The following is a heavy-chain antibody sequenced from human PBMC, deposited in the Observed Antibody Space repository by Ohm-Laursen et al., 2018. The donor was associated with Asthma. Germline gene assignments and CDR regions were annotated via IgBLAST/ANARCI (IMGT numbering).Heavy chain of an antibody. CDR1: GYTFTGYY. Sequence: ASVKVSCKASGYTFTGYYMHWVRQAPGQGLEWMGRINPNSGGTNYAQKFQGRVTMTRDTSISTAYMELSRLRSDDTAVYYCARGFSVANYYYGMDVWGQGTTVTVSS. J-gene: IGHJ6*02. V-gene: IGHV1-2*06. D-gene: IGHD6-19*01. CDR2: INPNSGGT. CDR3: ARGFSVANYYYGMDV.